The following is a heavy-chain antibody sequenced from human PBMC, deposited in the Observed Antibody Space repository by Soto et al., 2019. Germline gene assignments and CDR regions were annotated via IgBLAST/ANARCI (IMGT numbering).Heavy chain of an antibody. Sequence: SETLALTCTFSGGSISISIYYWGWIRQPPGKGLEWIGSIYYSGSTYYNPSLKSRVTISVDTSKNQFSLKLSSVTAADTAVYYCARLLIAFDYWGQGTLVTVSS. CDR2: IYYSGST. CDR1: GGSISISIYY. CDR3: ARLLIAFDY. D-gene: IGHD2-21*01. J-gene: IGHJ4*02. V-gene: IGHV4-39*01.